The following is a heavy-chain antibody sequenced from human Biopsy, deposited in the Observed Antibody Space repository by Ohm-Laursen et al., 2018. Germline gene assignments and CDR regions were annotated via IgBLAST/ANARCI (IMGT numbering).Heavy chain of an antibody. D-gene: IGHD3-22*01. J-gene: IGHJ4*02. CDR2: INPNNDNT. CDR1: GYTFTSYY. V-gene: IGHV1-46*01. CDR3: ARGPRGLVVITTTALYFDY. Sequence: ASVKVSCKASGYTFTSYYLHWVRQAPGQGLEWMGRINPNNDNTAYAQKFQGRITMTKDTSTSTVYMDLSSLTFDDSAVYYCARGPRGLVVITTTALYFDYWGQGNLVTVSS.